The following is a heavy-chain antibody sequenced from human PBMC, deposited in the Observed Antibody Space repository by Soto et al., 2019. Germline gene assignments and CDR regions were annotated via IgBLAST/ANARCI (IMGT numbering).Heavy chain of an antibody. D-gene: IGHD2-15*01. V-gene: IGHV4-59*01. CDR2: IYYSGST. Sequence: PSETLSLTCTVSGGSISSYYWSWIRQPPGKGLEWIGYIYYSGSTNYNPSLKSRVTISVDTSKNQFSLKLSSVTAADTAVYYCARGCGSSGGSCLRRDTVDFDYWGQGTLVTVSS. CDR1: GGSISSYY. CDR3: ARGCGSSGGSCLRRDTVDFDY. J-gene: IGHJ4*02.